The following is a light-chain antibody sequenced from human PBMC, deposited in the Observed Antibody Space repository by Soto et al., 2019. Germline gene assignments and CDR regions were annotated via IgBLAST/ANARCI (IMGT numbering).Light chain of an antibody. CDR2: TAS. CDR1: QSIAPW. CDR3: QQYNGYST. J-gene: IGKJ1*01. V-gene: IGKV1-5*03. Sequence: DIQMTQPPPTLSASVGDRVTITCRASQSIAPWLAWYQQKPGKAPKLLIYTASTLESGVPARFSSGGSGTEFTFTISNLQLDDFATYYCQQYNGYSTFGQGTRVEIK.